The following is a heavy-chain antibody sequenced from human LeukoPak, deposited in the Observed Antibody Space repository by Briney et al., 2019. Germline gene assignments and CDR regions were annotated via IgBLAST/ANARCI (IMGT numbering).Heavy chain of an antibody. V-gene: IGHV3-9*01. CDR2: ISWNSGSI. CDR1: GFTFDDYA. CDR3: AKDSGRSYDSSGCSAYYFDY. J-gene: IGHJ4*02. Sequence: PGGSLRLSCAASGFTFDDYAMHWVRQAPGKGLEWVSGISWNSGSIGYADSVKGRFTISRDNAKNSLYLQMNSLRAEDTALYYCAKDSGRSYDSSGCSAYYFDYWGQGTLVTVSS. D-gene: IGHD3-22*01.